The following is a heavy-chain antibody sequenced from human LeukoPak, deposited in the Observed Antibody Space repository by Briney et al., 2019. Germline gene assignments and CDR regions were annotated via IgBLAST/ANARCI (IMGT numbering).Heavy chain of an antibody. Sequence: GESLQISFQGSGCRFSSYWIGWVRPMPGTGLGWMGIIYPGDSDTRYSPSFQGQGTISADESISTAYLQWSSLKASDTAMYYCARRVTDCSSTSCYSDHREYYFDYWGQGTLVTVSS. D-gene: IGHD2-2*01. V-gene: IGHV5-51*01. CDR3: ARRVTDCSSTSCYSDHREYYFDY. CDR2: IYPGDSDT. J-gene: IGHJ4*02. CDR1: GCRFSSYW.